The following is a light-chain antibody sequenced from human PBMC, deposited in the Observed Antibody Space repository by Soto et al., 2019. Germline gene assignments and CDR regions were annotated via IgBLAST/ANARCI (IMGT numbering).Light chain of an antibody. CDR2: DAS. J-gene: IGKJ5*01. CDR1: QSVSSN. CDR3: QQRSSWIT. V-gene: IGKV3-11*01. Sequence: EIVMTQSPGTLSVSPGERATLSCRASQSVSSNLAWYQQKPGQAPRLLISDASTGATGIPARFSGSGSGTDFNLTISSLDPEDFAVYYCQQRSSWITFGQGTRLEIK.